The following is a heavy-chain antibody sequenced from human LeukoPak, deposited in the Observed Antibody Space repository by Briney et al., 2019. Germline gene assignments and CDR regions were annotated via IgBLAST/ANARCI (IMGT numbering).Heavy chain of an antibody. CDR3: ASDAVGATGYYYYMDV. D-gene: IGHD1-26*01. CDR2: IIPIFGTA. J-gene: IGHJ6*03. Sequence: SVKVSCKASGGTFSSYAISWVRQAPGQGLEWMGGIIPIFGTANYAQKFQGRVTITTDESTSTAYMELSGLRSEDTAVYYCASDAVGATGYYYYMDVWGKGTTVTVSS. V-gene: IGHV1-69*05. CDR1: GGTFSSYA.